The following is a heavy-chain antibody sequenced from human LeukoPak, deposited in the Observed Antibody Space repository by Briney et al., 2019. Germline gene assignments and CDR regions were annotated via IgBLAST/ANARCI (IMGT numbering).Heavy chain of an antibody. D-gene: IGHD3-3*01. CDR2: ISSNGGST. J-gene: IGHJ4*02. CDR3: VKSPSYDFWSGYLNYFDY. CDR1: GVTFSSYA. V-gene: IGHV3-64D*09. Sequence: PGGSLRLSCSASGVTFSSYAMHWVRQAPGKGLEYVSAISSNGGSTYYADPVKGRFTISRDNSKNTLYLQMSSLRAEDTAVYYCVKSPSYDFWSGYLNYFDYWGQGTLVTVPS.